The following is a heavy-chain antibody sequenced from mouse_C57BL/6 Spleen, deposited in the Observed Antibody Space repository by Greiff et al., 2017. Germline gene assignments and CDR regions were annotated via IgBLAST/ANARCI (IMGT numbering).Heavy chain of an antibody. CDR1: GYTFTDYE. CDR3: TIYGSSYWYFDV. V-gene: IGHV1-15*01. CDR2: IDPETGGT. J-gene: IGHJ1*03. D-gene: IGHD1-1*01. Sequence: ESGAELVRPGASVTLSCKASGYTFTDYEMHWVKQTPVHGLEWIGAIDPETGGTAYNQKFKGKAILTADKSSSTAYMELRSLTSEDSAVYYCTIYGSSYWYFDVWGTGTTVTVSS.